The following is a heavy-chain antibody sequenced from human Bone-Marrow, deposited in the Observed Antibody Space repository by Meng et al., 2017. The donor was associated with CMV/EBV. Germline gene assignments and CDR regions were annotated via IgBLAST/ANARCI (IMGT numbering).Heavy chain of an antibody. D-gene: IGHD1-26*01. J-gene: IGHJ5*02. Sequence: ASVKVSCKASGYAFIDYYIYWVRQAPGQGLEWMGWINPKTGATNYAEKYQGRVTISRDTSITTAYMDLGRLTTDDSALYYCPRSGKKWELLWFDPWGQGTLVTVSS. CDR3: PRSGKKWELLWFDP. CDR2: INPKTGAT. CDR1: GYAFIDYY. V-gene: IGHV1-2*02.